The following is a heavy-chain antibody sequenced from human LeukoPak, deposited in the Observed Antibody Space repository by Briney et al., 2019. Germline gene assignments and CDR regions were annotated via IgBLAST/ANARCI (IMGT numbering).Heavy chain of an antibody. V-gene: IGHV4-4*07. Sequence: SETLSLTCTVSGGSISSYYWSWIRQPGGKGLEWIGRIYMSGSTNYNSSLKSRVNMSVDTSKNQFSLNLSSVTAADTAVYYCAREAGSSWSRGLDIWGQGTVVTVSS. D-gene: IGHD6-13*01. CDR2: IYMSGST. CDR1: GGSISSYY. J-gene: IGHJ3*02. CDR3: AREAGSSWSRGLDI.